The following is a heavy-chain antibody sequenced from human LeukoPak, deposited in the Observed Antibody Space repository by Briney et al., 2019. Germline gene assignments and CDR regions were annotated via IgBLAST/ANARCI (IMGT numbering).Heavy chain of an antibody. CDR1: GGSFSGYY. V-gene: IGHV4-34*01. Sequence: SETLSLTCAVYGGSFSGYYWSWIRQSPGKGLEWIGEIKYSGITNYNPSLKSRVTISVDTSKTQFSLKLISVTAADTAVYYCARGGPYGSGSYYKSRPNWFDPWGQGTLVTVSS. D-gene: IGHD3-10*01. CDR2: IKYSGIT. J-gene: IGHJ5*02. CDR3: ARGGPYGSGSYYKSRPNWFDP.